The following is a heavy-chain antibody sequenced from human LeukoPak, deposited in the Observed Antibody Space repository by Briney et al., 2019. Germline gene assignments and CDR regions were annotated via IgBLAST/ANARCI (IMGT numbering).Heavy chain of an antibody. CDR2: VYPGDSDT. J-gene: IGHJ5*02. Sequence: GESLKISCKGSGYRFSNYWIGWVRQMPGKGREWMGIVYPGDSDTRYSPSFQGQVTISADTSISTAYLQWSSLKASDTAMYYCARGGSSGLFDPWGQGSLVTVSS. D-gene: IGHD3-16*01. V-gene: IGHV5-51*01. CDR1: GYRFSNYW. CDR3: ARGGSSGLFDP.